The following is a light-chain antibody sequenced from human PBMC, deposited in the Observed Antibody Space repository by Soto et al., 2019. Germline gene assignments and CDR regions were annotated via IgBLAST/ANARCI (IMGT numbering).Light chain of an antibody. V-gene: IGKV1-8*01. CDR1: QGISSY. Sequence: IRMTQSPSSFSASTGDRVTITCRASQGISSYLAWYQQKPGKAPKLLIYAASTLQSGVPSRFSGSGSGTDFTLTIRCLQSEDFATYYCQQYYSYPHTFGQGTKVEIK. CDR2: AAS. J-gene: IGKJ1*01. CDR3: QQYYSYPHT.